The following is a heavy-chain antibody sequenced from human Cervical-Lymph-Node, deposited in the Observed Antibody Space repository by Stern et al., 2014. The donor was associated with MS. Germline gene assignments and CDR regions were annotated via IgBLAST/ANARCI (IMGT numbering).Heavy chain of an antibody. J-gene: IGHJ2*01. CDR1: GFTFSNYG. Sequence: EVQLVESGGGFVKPGGSLRLSCAVSGFTFSNYGMSWVRRAPGKGLEWVSAISGIGGGTFYADSVKGRFTISRNNFQNTLYLQMSSLRADDTAVYYCAKVSDDYDAHWFFDLWGRGTLVTVSS. D-gene: IGHD4-17*01. CDR2: ISGIGGGT. V-gene: IGHV3-23*04. CDR3: AKVSDDYDAHWFFDL.